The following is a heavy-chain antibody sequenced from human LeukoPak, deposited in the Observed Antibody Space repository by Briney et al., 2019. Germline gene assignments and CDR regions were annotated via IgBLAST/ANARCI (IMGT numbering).Heavy chain of an antibody. CDR3: AARGGSYLERGEVIDY. D-gene: IGHD1-26*01. Sequence: ASVKVSCKASGGTFSSYAISWVRRAPGKGLEWMGGFDPEDGETIYAQKFQGRVTMTEDTSTDTAYMELSSLRSEDTAVYYCAARGGSYLERGEVIDYWGQGTLVTVSS. V-gene: IGHV1-24*01. J-gene: IGHJ4*02. CDR1: GGTFSSYA. CDR2: FDPEDGET.